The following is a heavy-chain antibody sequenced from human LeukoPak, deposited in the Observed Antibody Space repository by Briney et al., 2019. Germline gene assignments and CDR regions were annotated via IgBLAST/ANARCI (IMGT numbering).Heavy chain of an antibody. V-gene: IGHV3-23*01. Sequence: GGSLRLSCAASGFTFDSYAMNWVRQAPGKGLEWVSGISGGGSGTYYADSVKGRFTISRDNSKNTLYLQMNSPRAEDTAVYYCAKNTVYYYYYDMDVWGQGTTVTVSS. CDR3: AKNTVYYYYYDMDV. J-gene: IGHJ6*02. CDR1: GFTFDSYA. D-gene: IGHD2-8*02. CDR2: ISGGGSGT.